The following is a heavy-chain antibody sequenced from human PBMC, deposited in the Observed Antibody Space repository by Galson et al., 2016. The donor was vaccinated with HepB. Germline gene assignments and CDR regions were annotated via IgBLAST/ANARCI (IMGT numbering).Heavy chain of an antibody. Sequence: SETLSLTCSVSYGSITTDSHYWDWIRQSPGKGLEWIGSVYYTGNSYYGPSLKSRATISVDTSMNHFSLKLTSVTAADTAVYYCARHVSPIDAFDMLGLGTMVTVSS. V-gene: IGHV4-39*01. D-gene: IGHD5/OR15-5a*01. CDR3: ARHVSPIDAFDM. J-gene: IGHJ3*02. CDR1: YGSITTDSHY. CDR2: VYYTGNS.